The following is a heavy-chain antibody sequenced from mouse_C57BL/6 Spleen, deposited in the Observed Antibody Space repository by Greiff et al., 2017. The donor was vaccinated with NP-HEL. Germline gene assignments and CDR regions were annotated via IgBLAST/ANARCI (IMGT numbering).Heavy chain of an antibody. CDR2: LYPGSGST. V-gene: IGHV1-55*01. CDR1: GYTFTSYW. Sequence: VKLQQPGAELVKPGASVKMSCKASGYTFTSYWITWVKQRPGQGLEWIGDLYPGSGSTNYNEKFKSKATLTVDTSSSTAYMQLSSLTSEDAAVYYCAGSMMVTPFDYWGQGTTLTVSS. D-gene: IGHD2-3*01. CDR3: AGSMMVTPFDY. J-gene: IGHJ2*01.